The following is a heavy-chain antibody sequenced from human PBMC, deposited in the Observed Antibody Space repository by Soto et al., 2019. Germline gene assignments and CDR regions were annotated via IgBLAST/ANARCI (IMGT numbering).Heavy chain of an antibody. CDR2: ISYDGSNK. J-gene: IGHJ6*02. CDR3: AKDRGYSSGWYGSYYYGMDV. D-gene: IGHD6-19*01. V-gene: IGHV3-30*18. Sequence: GGSLRLSCGASGFTFSSYGMHWVRQAPGKGLEWVAVISYDGSNKYYADSVKGRFTISGDNSKNTLYLQMNSLRAEDTAVYYCAKDRGYSSGWYGSYYYGMDVWGQGTTVTVSS. CDR1: GFTFSSYG.